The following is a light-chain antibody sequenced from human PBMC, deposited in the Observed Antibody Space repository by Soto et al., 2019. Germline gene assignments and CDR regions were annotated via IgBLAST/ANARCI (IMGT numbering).Light chain of an antibody. V-gene: IGKV3-20*01. Sequence: ENVLTQSPGTLSLSPGERATLSCRASQSVSSGYLAWYQRKPGQAPRLLIFGASSRATDIPDRFSGSGSGTDFTLTISRLEPEDFAVYYCQQYGSSPLTCGGGTKVEIK. CDR2: GAS. J-gene: IGKJ4*01. CDR3: QQYGSSPLT. CDR1: QSVSSGY.